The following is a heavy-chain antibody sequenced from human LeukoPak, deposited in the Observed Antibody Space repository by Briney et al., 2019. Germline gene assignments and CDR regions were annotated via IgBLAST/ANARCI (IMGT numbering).Heavy chain of an antibody. Sequence: SETLSLTCTVSGGSISSYCWSWIRQPPGKGLEWIGYIHYSGSTNYNPSLKSRVTISVDTSKNQFSLKLSSVTAADTAVYYCARHRPAGYYFDYWGQGTLVTVSS. CDR1: GGSISSYC. V-gene: IGHV4-59*08. D-gene: IGHD6-13*01. CDR2: IHYSGST. CDR3: ARHRPAGYYFDY. J-gene: IGHJ4*02.